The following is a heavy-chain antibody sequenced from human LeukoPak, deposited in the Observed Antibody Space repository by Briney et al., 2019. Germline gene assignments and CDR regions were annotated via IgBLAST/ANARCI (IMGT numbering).Heavy chain of an antibody. CDR3: ARDQGVLLWFGGLSNPHGGRFDY. J-gene: IGHJ4*02. D-gene: IGHD3-10*01. Sequence: PGGSLRLSCAASGFTFSSYGMHWVRQAPGKGLEWVAFIWYDGSNKYYADSVKGRFTISRDNAKNSLYLQMNSLRAEDTAVYYCARDQGVLLWFGGLSNPHGGRFDYWGQGTLVTVSS. CDR2: IWYDGSNK. V-gene: IGHV3-33*01. CDR1: GFTFSSYG.